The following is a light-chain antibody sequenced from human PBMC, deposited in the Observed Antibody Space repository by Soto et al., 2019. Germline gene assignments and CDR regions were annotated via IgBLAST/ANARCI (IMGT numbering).Light chain of an antibody. Sequence: QSVLTQPPSVSAAPGQKVTISCSGSSSNIENNYVSWYQHLPGTAPKLLIYDNDKRPSGIPDRFSGTKSGTSATLGITGLQTGDEADDYCGTWDSTLIAGVFGGGTKVTVL. CDR3: GTWDSTLIAGV. CDR1: SSNIENNY. CDR2: DND. V-gene: IGLV1-51*01. J-gene: IGLJ2*01.